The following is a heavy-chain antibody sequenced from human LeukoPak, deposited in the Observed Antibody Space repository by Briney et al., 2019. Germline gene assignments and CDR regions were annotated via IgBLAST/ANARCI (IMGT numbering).Heavy chain of an antibody. CDR1: GGSFSSDDYY. V-gene: IGHV4-30-2*01. CDR2: IYHSGSA. CDR3: ARVREAYTNPFFDY. Sequence: SETLSLTCTVSGGSFSSDDYYWSWIRQPPGKGLEWTGYIYHSGSAYYNPSLKSRVTISVDRSKNQSSLKLSSVTAADTAVFYCARVREAYTNPFFDYWGQGTLVTVSS. D-gene: IGHD4-11*01. J-gene: IGHJ4*02.